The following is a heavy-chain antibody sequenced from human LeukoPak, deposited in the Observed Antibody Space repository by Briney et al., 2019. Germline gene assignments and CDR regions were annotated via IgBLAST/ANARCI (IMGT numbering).Heavy chain of an antibody. J-gene: IGHJ4*02. V-gene: IGHV4-59*08. D-gene: IGHD6-13*01. CDR3: ARHSSLAYYFDY. Sequence: SETLSLTCTVSGGSISSYYWSWIRQPPGKGLEWIGYIYYSGSTNYNPSLKSRVTISVDTSKNQFSLKLSSVTAADTAVYYRARHSSLAYYFDYWGQGTLVTVSS. CDR2: IYYSGST. CDR1: GGSISSYY.